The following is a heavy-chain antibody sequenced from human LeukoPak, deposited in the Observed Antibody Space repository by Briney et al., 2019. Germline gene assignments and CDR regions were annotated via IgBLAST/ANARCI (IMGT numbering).Heavy chain of an antibody. CDR2: IYSGGST. J-gene: IGHJ4*02. CDR3: ASGDSSGWYSPSHLDY. CDR1: GFTVSRNY. D-gene: IGHD6-19*01. Sequence: GGSLRLSCAASGFTVSRNYMSWVRQAPGKGLEWVSVIYSGGSTYYADSVKGRFTISGDNSKNTLYLQMNSLRAEVTAVYYCASGDSSGWYSPSHLDYWGQGTLVTVSS. V-gene: IGHV3-53*01.